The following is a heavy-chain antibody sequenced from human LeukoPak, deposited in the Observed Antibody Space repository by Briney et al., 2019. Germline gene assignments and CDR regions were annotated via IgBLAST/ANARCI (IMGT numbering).Heavy chain of an antibody. J-gene: IGHJ4*02. V-gene: IGHV3-7*03. CDR2: INQDGSAK. Sequence: GGSLRLSCAASGFTFSNYWVAWVRQAPGKGLEYVAIINQDGSAKYYVDSVKGRFTISRDNAKNSLYLHINRLRADDTAVYYCARDSGRRTVDYWGQGTLVTVSS. D-gene: IGHD3-10*01. CDR1: GFTFSNYW. CDR3: ARDSGRRTVDY.